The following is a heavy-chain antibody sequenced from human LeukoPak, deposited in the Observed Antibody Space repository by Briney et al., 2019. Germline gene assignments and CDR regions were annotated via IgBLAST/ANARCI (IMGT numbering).Heavy chain of an antibody. D-gene: IGHD3-10*01. J-gene: IGHJ5*02. CDR1: GGSISSSSYY. CDR2: IYYSGST. V-gene: IGHV4-39*07. Sequence: SETLSLTCTVSGGSISSSSYYWGWIRQPPGKGLEWIGSIYYSGSTYYNPSLKSRVTISVGTSKNQFSLKLSSETAADTAVYYCARDPNRNPINQYHYYGSGSYGRDNWFDPWGQGTLVTVSS. CDR3: ARDPNRNPINQYHYYGSGSYGRDNWFDP.